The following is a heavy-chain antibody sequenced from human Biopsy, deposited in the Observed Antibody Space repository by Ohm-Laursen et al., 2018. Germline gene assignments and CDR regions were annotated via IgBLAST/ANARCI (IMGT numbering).Heavy chain of an antibody. Sequence: SDTLSLTCIVSGDSISSYYWSWIRQPPGKGLQWIGYVYYTGSTDYNPSLQSRVTISADTSKNHFSLRLRSVTPADTAIYYCARDRGYYSDRTVPGYFDLWGRGTLVTVSS. J-gene: IGHJ2*01. CDR1: GDSISSYY. CDR3: ARDRGYYSDRTVPGYFDL. V-gene: IGHV4-59*01. D-gene: IGHD3-22*01. CDR2: VYYTGST.